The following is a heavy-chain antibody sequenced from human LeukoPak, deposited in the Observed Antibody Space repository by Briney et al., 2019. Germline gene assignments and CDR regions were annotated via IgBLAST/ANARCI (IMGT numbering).Heavy chain of an antibody. D-gene: IGHD6-6*01. CDR3: ATPRGPLSSSFLDY. CDR2: IRYDGSNK. J-gene: IGHJ4*02. Sequence: GGSLRLSCAASGFTFSSYGMHWVRQAPGKGLEWVAFIRYDGSNKYYADSVKGRFTISRDNSKNTLYLQMNSLRAEDTAVYYCATPRGPLSSSFLDYWGQGTLVTVSS. CDR1: GFTFSSYG. V-gene: IGHV3-30*02.